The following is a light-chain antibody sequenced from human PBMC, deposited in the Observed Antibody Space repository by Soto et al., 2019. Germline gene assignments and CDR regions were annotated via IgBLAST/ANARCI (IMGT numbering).Light chain of an antibody. J-gene: IGKJ4*01. CDR3: QQLNTYPLT. V-gene: IGKV1-9*01. CDR2: AAS. Sequence: DIRLTQSPSFLSASVGDRVTITCRASQGISSYLAWYQQKSGRAPELLIYAASTLQSGVPSRFSGSGSGTEFTLTISSLQPEDIANYYCQQLNTYPLTFGGGTKVDIK. CDR1: QGISSY.